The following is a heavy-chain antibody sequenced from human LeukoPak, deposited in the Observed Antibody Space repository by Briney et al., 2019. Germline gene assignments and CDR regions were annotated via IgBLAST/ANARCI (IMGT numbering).Heavy chain of an antibody. CDR3: AKDRNYYDSSGGAFDI. D-gene: IGHD3-22*01. J-gene: IGHJ3*02. V-gene: IGHV3-73*01. CDR1: GFTFSGSA. CDR2: IRSKANHYAT. Sequence: GGSLRLSCAASGFTFSGSAMHWVRQASGKGLEWVGRIRSKANHYATAYAASVKGRFTISRDNSKNTLYLQMNSLRAEDTAVYYCAKDRNYYDSSGGAFDIWGQGTMVTVSS.